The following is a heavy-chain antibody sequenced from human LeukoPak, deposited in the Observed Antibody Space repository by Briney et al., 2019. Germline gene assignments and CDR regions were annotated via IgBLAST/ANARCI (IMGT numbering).Heavy chain of an antibody. CDR1: GFNFGDYA. D-gene: IGHD3-22*01. CDR3: TREYYYDSSGEYYFDY. CDR2: IRSKAYGGTT. Sequence: PGGSLRLCCTAPGFNFGDYAMSWVRQAPGKGLEWVCFIRSKAYGGTTEYAASVKGRFTRARDDSKSIDYLQMNSLKTEDTAVYYCTREYYYDSSGEYYFDYWGQGTLVTVSS. V-gene: IGHV3-49*04. J-gene: IGHJ4*02.